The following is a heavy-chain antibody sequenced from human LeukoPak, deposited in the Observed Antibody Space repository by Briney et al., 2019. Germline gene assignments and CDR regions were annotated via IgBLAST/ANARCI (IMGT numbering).Heavy chain of an antibody. Sequence: SETLSLTCAVYGGSFSGYYWSWIRQPPGKGLEWIGEINHSGSTNYNPSLKSRVTISVDTSKNQFSLKLSSVTAADTAVYYCARRRHYYYYYYMDVWGKGTTVTVSS. CDR3: ARRRHYYYYYYMDV. J-gene: IGHJ6*03. CDR1: GGSFSGYY. V-gene: IGHV4-34*01. CDR2: INHSGST.